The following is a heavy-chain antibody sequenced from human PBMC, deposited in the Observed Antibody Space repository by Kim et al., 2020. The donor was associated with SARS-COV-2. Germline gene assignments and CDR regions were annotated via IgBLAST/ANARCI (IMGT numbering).Heavy chain of an antibody. CDR3: AKYRQRSPLVRGVPDWYFDL. D-gene: IGHD3-10*01. CDR2: IYAGAVTT. V-gene: IGHV3-23*03. J-gene: IGHJ2*01. CDR1: GFTFSSYA. Sequence: GGSLRLSCAASGFTFSSYAMSWVRQAPGKGLEWVSVIYAGAVTTYYADSVKGRFTISRDNSKNTLYLQMNSLRAEDTAVYYCAKYRQRSPLVRGVPDWYFDLWGRGTLVTVSS.